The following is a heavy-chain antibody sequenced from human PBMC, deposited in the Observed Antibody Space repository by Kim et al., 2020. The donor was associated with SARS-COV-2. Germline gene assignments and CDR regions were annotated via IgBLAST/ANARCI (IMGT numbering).Heavy chain of an antibody. CDR1: GGSISRNSYY. CDR3: ARHPLSGGSYWGWFDP. Sequence: SETLSLTCTVSGGSISRNSYYWGWIRQPPGKGLEWIGSIYYSGNTYYNPSLKSRVTISVDTSNNHFSLKLSSVSAADTAVYYCARHPLSGGSYWGWFDPWGQGTLVTVSS. D-gene: IGHD1-26*01. CDR2: IYYSGNT. J-gene: IGHJ5*02. V-gene: IGHV4-39*01.